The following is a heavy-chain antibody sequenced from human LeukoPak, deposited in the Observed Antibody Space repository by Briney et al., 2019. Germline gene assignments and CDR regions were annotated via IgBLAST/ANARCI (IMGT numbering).Heavy chain of an antibody. Sequence: ASVKASCKASGYDFINYGISWVRQAPGQGLEWMGWRSIYNGNTDYKLQGRVTMTTDTSTSTAYMELRSLRSDDTAVYYCARGGPFPSSSSSREYYLDYWGQGTLVTVSS. CDR1: GYDFINYG. CDR3: ARGGPFPSSSSSREYYLDY. J-gene: IGHJ4*02. V-gene: IGHV1-18*01. CDR2: RSIYNGNT. D-gene: IGHD6-6*01.